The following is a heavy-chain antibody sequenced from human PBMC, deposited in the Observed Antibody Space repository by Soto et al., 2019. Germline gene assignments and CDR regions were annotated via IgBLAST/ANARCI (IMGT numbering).Heavy chain of an antibody. CDR3: ARAYDSSGYYYGPIDY. CDR1: GGSISSGDYY. CDR2: IYYSGST. D-gene: IGHD3-22*01. Sequence: SETLSLTCTVCGGSISSGDYYWSWIRQPPGKGLEWIGYIYYSGSTYYNPSLKSRVTISVDTSKNQFSLKLSSVTAADTAVYYCARAYDSSGYYYGPIDYWGQGTLVTVS. V-gene: IGHV4-30-4*01. J-gene: IGHJ4*02.